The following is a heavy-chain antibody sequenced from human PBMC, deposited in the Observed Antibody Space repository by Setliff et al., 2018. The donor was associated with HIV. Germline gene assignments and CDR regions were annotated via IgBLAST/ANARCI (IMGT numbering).Heavy chain of an antibody. V-gene: IGHV4-4*08. CDR3: ARDATSEGYMDV. Sequence: SETLSLTCTVSGGSISSYSWSWIRQPPGKGLEWIGYIYTSGSTNYKPSLKSRVTISVDTSENQFSLKLTSVTAADTAMYFCARDATSEGYMDVWGKGTTVTVSS. CDR2: IYTSGST. J-gene: IGHJ6*03. CDR1: GGSISSYS.